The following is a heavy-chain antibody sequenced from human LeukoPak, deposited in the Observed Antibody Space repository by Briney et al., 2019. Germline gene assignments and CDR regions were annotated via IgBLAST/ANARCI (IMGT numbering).Heavy chain of an antibody. Sequence: SETLSLTCAVYGGSFSGYYWSWIRQPPGKGLEWIGYIYYSGSTNYNPSLKSRVTISVDTSKNQFSLKLSSVTAADTAVYYCARDPYYYDSSGYQDGGMDVWGQGTTVTVSS. CDR1: GGSFSGYY. CDR3: ARDPYYYDSSGYQDGGMDV. D-gene: IGHD3-22*01. CDR2: IYYSGST. J-gene: IGHJ6*02. V-gene: IGHV4-59*12.